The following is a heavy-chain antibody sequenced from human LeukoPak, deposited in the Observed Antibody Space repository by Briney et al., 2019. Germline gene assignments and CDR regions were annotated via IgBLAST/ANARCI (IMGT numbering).Heavy chain of an antibody. J-gene: IGHJ4*02. D-gene: IGHD4-23*01. V-gene: IGHV3-66*02. Sequence: GGSLRLSCAASGFTVSTKYMSWVRQAPGKGLEWVSIIYSGGSTYYADSVKGRFTISRDNSKNTLYLQMDSLRPEDTAVYYCAKDISGGNSETYIDYWGQGTLVAVSS. CDR3: AKDISGGNSETYIDY. CDR2: IYSGGST. CDR1: GFTVSTKY.